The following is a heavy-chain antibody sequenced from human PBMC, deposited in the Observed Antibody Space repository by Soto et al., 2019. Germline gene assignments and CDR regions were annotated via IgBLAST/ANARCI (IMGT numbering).Heavy chain of an antibody. D-gene: IGHD3-10*01. Sequence: SETLSLTCTVSGGSISSGGYYWSWIRQHPGKGLEWIGYIYYSGSTYYNPSLKSRVTISVDTSKNQFSLKLSSVTAADTAAYYCAHYYYGSGSYGRVDAFDIWGQGTMVTVS. J-gene: IGHJ3*02. CDR3: AHYYYGSGSYGRVDAFDI. CDR1: GGSISSGGYY. V-gene: IGHV4-31*02. CDR2: IYYSGST.